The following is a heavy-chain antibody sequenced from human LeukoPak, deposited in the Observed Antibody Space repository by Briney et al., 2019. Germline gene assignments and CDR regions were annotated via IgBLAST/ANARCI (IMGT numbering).Heavy chain of an antibody. V-gene: IGHV4-59*01. CDR1: GGSISSYY. D-gene: IGHD3-16*02. CDR3: ARGLAGSYRY. CDR2: IYYSGST. Sequence: SETLSLTCTVSGGSISSYYWSWIRQPPGKGLEWIGYIYYSGSTNYNPSLKSRVTISVDTSKNQLSLKLSSVTAADTAVYYCARGLAGSYRYWGQGTLVTVSS. J-gene: IGHJ4*02.